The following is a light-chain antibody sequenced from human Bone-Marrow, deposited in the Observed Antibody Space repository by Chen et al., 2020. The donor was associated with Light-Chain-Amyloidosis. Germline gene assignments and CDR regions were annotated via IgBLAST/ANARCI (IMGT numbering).Light chain of an antibody. J-gene: IGLJ3*02. CDR1: SSDVGSYNL. Sequence: QSALTQPAPVSGSPGPSITISSTGTSSDVGSYNLVSWYQQHPGKAPKLMIYDDNKRPSGVSNRFSGSKSGNTASLTISGLQADDEADYYCCSYAGSSTWVFGGGTKLTVL. CDR3: CSYAGSSTWV. CDR2: DDN. V-gene: IGLV2-23*01.